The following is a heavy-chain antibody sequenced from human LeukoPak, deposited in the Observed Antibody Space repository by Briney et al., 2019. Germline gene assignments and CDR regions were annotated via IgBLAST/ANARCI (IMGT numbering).Heavy chain of an antibody. D-gene: IGHD1-26*01. Sequence: GGPLRLSCAASGFTFSNYWMHWVRQAPGKGLVWVSRIYNDGSSTSYADSVKGRFTISRDNAKSTLYLQMNSLRAEDTAVYYCARDRPGIVRWFDYWGQGTLVTVSS. J-gene: IGHJ4*02. CDR1: GFTFSNYW. CDR3: ARDRPGIVRWFDY. CDR2: IYNDGSST. V-gene: IGHV3-74*01.